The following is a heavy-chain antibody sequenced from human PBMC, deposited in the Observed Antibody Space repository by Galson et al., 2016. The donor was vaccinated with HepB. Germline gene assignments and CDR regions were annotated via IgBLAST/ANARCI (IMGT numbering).Heavy chain of an antibody. Sequence: SVKVSCKASGGTFSSYAISWVRQAPGQGLEWMGGIIPIFGTTNYAQKFQGRVTISADESTSTDYMELSSLRSEDTAVYYCARASGYYDISGYASRIFDIWGQGTMVTVSS. D-gene: IGHD3-22*01. V-gene: IGHV1-69*13. CDR2: IIPIFGTT. CDR3: ARASGYYDISGYASRIFDI. J-gene: IGHJ3*02. CDR1: GGTFSSYA.